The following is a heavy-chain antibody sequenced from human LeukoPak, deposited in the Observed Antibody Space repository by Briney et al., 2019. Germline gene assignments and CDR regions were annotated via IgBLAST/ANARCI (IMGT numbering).Heavy chain of an antibody. D-gene: IGHD3-3*01. V-gene: IGHV3-74*01. J-gene: IGHJ4*02. CDR3: ARVAENLRSFDY. Sequence: GGSLRLSCAASGFTLSSYWMHWVRQAPGKGLVWVSRINSDGSSTSYADSVKGRFTISRDNAKNTLYLQMNSLRAEDTAVYYCARVAENLRSFDYWGQGTLVTVSS. CDR1: GFTLSSYW. CDR2: INSDGSST.